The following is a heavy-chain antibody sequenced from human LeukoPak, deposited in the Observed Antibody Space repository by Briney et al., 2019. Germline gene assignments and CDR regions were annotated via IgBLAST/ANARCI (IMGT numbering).Heavy chain of an antibody. CDR2: INSDGSST. D-gene: IGHD3-9*01. CDR1: GFTFSSYW. V-gene: IGHV3-74*01. J-gene: IGHJ4*02. CDR3: ARDAQYYDILTGYYTEYYFDY. Sequence: PGGSLRLSCAASGFTFSSYWMHWVRHAPGKGLVWVSRINSDGSSTSYADSVKGRFTISRDNAKNTLYLQMNSLRAEGTAVYYCARDAQYYDILTGYYTEYYFDYWGQGTLVTVSS.